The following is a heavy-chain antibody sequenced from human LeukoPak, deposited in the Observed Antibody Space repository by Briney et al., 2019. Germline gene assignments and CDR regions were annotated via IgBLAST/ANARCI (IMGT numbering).Heavy chain of an antibody. CDR2: ISSSSSYI. CDR3: ASLASVAGEN. V-gene: IGHV3-21*01. J-gene: IGHJ4*02. D-gene: IGHD6-19*01. Sequence: GGSLRLSCAASGFTFSSYSMNWVRQAPGKGLEWVSSISSSSSYIYYADSVKGRFTISRDNAKNSLHLQMNSLRAEDTAVYYCASLASVAGENWGQGTLVTVSS. CDR1: GFTFSSYS.